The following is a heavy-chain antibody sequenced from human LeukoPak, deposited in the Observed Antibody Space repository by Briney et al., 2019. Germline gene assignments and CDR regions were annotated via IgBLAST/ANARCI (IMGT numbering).Heavy chain of an antibody. CDR2: IRSKTYGGTK. D-gene: IGHD5-18*01. CDR3: TRGPIQRWLYYGIDL. V-gene: IGHV3-49*03. J-gene: IGHJ6*02. Sequence: SLTLSCTASGFTFSDHAMSWIRQAPGKGLEWVGFIRSKTYGGTKQYATSVKGRFTISRNASKSIAHLQMCNVKTEGTPVYYCTRGPIQRWLYYGIDLWGQKPTVTVSS. CDR1: GFTFSDHA.